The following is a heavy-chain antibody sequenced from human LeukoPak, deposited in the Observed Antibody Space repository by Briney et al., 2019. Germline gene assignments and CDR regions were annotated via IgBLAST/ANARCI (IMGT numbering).Heavy chain of an antibody. Sequence: SETLSLTCAVSGVSITSDTYYWSWIRQPPGKGLEWIGYILHSGSTYHNPSLKSRVTISIDTSKSQFSLKLSSVTAADTAVYFYARTRDFWSAYFDYWGQGTLVTVSS. CDR1: GVSITSDTYY. J-gene: IGHJ4*02. D-gene: IGHD3-3*01. CDR2: ILHSGST. CDR3: ARTRDFWSAYFDY. V-gene: IGHV4-30-2*01.